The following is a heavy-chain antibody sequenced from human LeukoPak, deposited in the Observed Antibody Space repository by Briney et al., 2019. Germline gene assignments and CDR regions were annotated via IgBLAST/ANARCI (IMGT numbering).Heavy chain of an antibody. D-gene: IGHD6-6*01. V-gene: IGHV4-59*01. J-gene: IGHJ1*01. CDR3: ARGGAARLHFQN. CDR2: IYHSGST. Sequence: SETLSLTCTVSGGSISTYYWNWIRQPPGKRLEWIGYIYHSGSTNYNPSLQSRVTISVDTSKNQFSLNLNSVTAADTAVYYCARGGAARLHFQNWGQGTLVTVSS. CDR1: GGSISTYY.